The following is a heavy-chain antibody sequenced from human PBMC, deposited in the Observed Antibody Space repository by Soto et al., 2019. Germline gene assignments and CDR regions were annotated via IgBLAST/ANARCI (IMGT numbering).Heavy chain of an antibody. D-gene: IGHD3-22*01. V-gene: IGHV1-69*06. CDR2: IIPIFGTA. J-gene: IGHJ4*02. CDR1: GGTFSSYA. Sequence: GASVKVSCKASGGTFSSYAISWVRQAPGQGLEWMGGIIPIFGTANYAQKFQGRVTITADKSTSTAYMELSSLRSEDTAVYYCAKGSSGYYAHFDYWGQGTLVTVSS. CDR3: AKGSSGYYAHFDY.